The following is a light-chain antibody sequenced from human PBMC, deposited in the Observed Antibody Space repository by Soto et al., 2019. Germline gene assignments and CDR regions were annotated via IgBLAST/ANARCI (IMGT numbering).Light chain of an antibody. CDR1: SSNIGSNY. V-gene: IGLV1-47*01. J-gene: IGLJ1*01. Sequence: QPVLTRPPSASGTPGQRVTISCSGSSSNIGSNYVYWYQQLPGTAPKLLIYRNNQRPSGVPDRFSGSKSGTSASLAISGLRSEDEADYYCAAWDDSLSGYVFGTGTKVTVL. CDR2: RNN. CDR3: AAWDDSLSGYV.